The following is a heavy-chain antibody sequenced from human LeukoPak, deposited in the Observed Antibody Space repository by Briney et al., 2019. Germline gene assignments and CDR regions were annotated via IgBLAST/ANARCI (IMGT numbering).Heavy chain of an antibody. V-gene: IGHV3-23*01. CDR1: GFTFSNYA. Sequence: PGGSLRLSCAASGFTFSNYAMAWVRQAPGKGLEWVSGISGNGGKVYYADSVKGRFTISRDNSKNTLYLQMNSLRAEDTAVYYCAKPGFSYCSSTSCQHFDYWGQGTLVTVSS. CDR3: AKPGFSYCSSTSCQHFDY. J-gene: IGHJ4*02. D-gene: IGHD2-2*01. CDR2: ISGNGGKV.